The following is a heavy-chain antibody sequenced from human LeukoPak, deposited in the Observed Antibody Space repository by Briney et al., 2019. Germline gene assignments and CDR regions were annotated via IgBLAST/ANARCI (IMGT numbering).Heavy chain of an antibody. CDR2: ISSSSSYI. V-gene: IGHV3-21*04. J-gene: IGHJ4*02. CDR3: AKSLGSTYYDFWSGYYPYYFDY. Sequence: GGSLRLSCAASGFTFSSYSMNWVRQAPGKGLEWVSSISSSSSYIYYADSVKGRFTISRDNAKNSLYLQMNSLRAEDTAVYYCAKSLGSTYYDFWSGYYPYYFDYWGQGTLVTVSS. D-gene: IGHD3-3*01. CDR1: GFTFSSYS.